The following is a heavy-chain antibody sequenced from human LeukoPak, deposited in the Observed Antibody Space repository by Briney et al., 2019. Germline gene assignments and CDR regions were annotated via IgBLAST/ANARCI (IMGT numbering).Heavy chain of an antibody. CDR3: AKLIIAPEGYEYIPH. Sequence: VGSLRLSCAASGFTFSSNAMSWVRQAPGKGREWVSAVSCSGSSTFYADSVKGRFTISRDNSENTLFLQMSSLRAEDTAVYYCAKLIIAPEGYEYIPHWGQGTLVTVSS. CDR2: VSCSGSST. J-gene: IGHJ1*01. V-gene: IGHV3-23*01. D-gene: IGHD6-13*01. CDR1: GFTFSSNA.